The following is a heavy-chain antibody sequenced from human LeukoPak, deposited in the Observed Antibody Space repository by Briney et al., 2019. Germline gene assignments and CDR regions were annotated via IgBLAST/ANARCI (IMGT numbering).Heavy chain of an antibody. CDR3: ASCYCSGGSCSDY. D-gene: IGHD2-15*01. Sequence: SETLSLTCTVSGGSVSSGSYYWSWIRQPPGKGLGWIGYIYYSGSTNYNPSLKSRVTISVDTSKNQFSLKLSSVTAADTAVYYCASCYCSGGSCSDYWGQGTLVTVSS. V-gene: IGHV4-61*01. J-gene: IGHJ4*02. CDR2: IYYSGST. CDR1: GGSVSSGSYY.